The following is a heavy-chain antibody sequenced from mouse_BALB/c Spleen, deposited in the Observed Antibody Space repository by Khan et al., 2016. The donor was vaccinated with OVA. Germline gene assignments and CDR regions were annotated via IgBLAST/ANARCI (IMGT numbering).Heavy chain of an antibody. V-gene: IGHV3-2*02. CDR2: ITYSGST. CDR3: VRGRSY. J-gene: IGHJ3*01. CDR1: GFSITSDYA. Sequence: EVQLQESGPGLVKPSQSLSLTCTVTGFSITSDYAWNWIRQFPGAVLDWMGYITYSGSTSYHPSLKSRISITRDTSKNQFFLQLNSVTTEDTATYYCVRGRSYWGQGTLVTVSA.